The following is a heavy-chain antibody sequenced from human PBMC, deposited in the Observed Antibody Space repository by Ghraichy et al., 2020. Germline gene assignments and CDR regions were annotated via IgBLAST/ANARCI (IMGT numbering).Heavy chain of an antibody. CDR2: IYTGGGT. Sequence: GGSLRLSCAASGLTVSSNYMSWVRQALGKGLEWVSVIYTGGGTNYAESVKGRFTISRDNSQNTLYLQMNNLRAEDTAIYYCARGRGIVRSTDYFDYWGQGALVTVSS. CDR1: GLTVSSNY. J-gene: IGHJ4*02. D-gene: IGHD1-26*01. CDR3: ARGRGIVRSTDYFDY. V-gene: IGHV3-66*01.